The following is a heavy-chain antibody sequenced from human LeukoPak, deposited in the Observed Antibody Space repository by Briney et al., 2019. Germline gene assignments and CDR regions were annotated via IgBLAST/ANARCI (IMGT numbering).Heavy chain of an antibody. CDR1: GFTFSNAW. V-gene: IGHV3-15*01. J-gene: IGHJ4*02. D-gene: IGHD4-17*01. CDR3: TTGLYGHYEGVDY. Sequence: GGSLRLSCAASGFTFSNAWMSWVRQAPGKGLEWVGRIKSKTDGGTTDYAAPVKGRFTISRDDSKNTLYLQLNSLKTEDTAVYYCTTGLYGHYEGVDYWGQGTLVTVSS. CDR2: IKSKTDGGTT.